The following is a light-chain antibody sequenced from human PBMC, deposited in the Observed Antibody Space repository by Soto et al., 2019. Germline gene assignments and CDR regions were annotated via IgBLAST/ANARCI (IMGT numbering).Light chain of an antibody. V-gene: IGKV1-12*01. Sequence: DIQMTQSPSSVSAYVGDRVIITCRASQEISRWLAWYQQKPGKAPRLLISTASTLQSGVPARFSGSGSAIDFTLTISSLQPEDSATYYCQQGNSFPITFGQGTRLEIK. CDR2: TAS. J-gene: IGKJ5*01. CDR1: QEISRW. CDR3: QQGNSFPIT.